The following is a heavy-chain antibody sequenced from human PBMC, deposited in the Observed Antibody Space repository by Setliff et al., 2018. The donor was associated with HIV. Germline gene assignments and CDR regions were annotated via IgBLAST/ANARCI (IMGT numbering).Heavy chain of an antibody. V-gene: IGHV1-24*01. J-gene: IGHJ4*02. CDR2: FDPEDGEK. D-gene: IGHD3-22*01. CDR1: GYTLAEIS. Sequence: ASVKVSCKVSGYTLAEISMHWVRQAPGKGLEWMGGFDPEDGEKVYTQRFQGTVTMTEDTSTDTAYMELTSLTSEDTAVYYCATITFYYDSSGSQNKKSYFFDYWGQGTLVTVSS. CDR3: ATITFYYDSSGSQNKKSYFFDY.